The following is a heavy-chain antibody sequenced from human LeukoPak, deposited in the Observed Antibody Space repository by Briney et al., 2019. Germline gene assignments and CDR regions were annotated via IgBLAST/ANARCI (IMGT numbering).Heavy chain of an antibody. CDR2: IYASGFT. CDR3: ARIVSRQWLVHAGFDY. CDR1: DGSISSGSYY. Sequence: SETLSLTCTVSDGSISSGSYYWSWIRQPAGKGLEWIGRIYASGFTNYNPSLKSRVTISVDTSKNQFSLKLSSVTAADTAVYYCARIVSRQWLVHAGFDYWGQGTLVIVSS. J-gene: IGHJ4*02. D-gene: IGHD6-19*01. V-gene: IGHV4-61*02.